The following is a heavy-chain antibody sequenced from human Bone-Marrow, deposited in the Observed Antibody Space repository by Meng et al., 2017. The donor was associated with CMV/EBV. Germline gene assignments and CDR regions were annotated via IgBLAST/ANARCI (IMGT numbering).Heavy chain of an antibody. V-gene: IGHV3-48*04. J-gene: IGHJ6*02. CDR3: AREGQYQLLSYYYYGMDV. CDR2: ISSSSSTI. CDR1: GFTFSSYV. D-gene: IGHD2-2*01. Sequence: GESLKISCAASGFTFSSYVLHWVRQAPGKGLEWVSYISSSSSTIYYADSMKGRFTISRDNAKNSLYLQMNSLRAEDTAVYYCAREGQYQLLSYYYYGMDVWGQGTTVTVSS.